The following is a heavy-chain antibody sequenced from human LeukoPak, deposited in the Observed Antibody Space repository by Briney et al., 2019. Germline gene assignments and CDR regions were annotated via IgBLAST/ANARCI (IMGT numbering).Heavy chain of an antibody. D-gene: IGHD4-11*01. CDR1: GYTFTNYG. CDR3: ARDKAVTTELTQYFQH. CDR2: ISAYNGYT. V-gene: IGHV1-18*01. J-gene: IGHJ1*01. Sequence: ASVKVSCKASGYTFTNYGVSWVRQAPGQGLEWMGWISAYNGYTNYAQKVQFRVTMTTDTSTSTAYMELRSLTSDDTAVYYCARDKAVTTELTQYFQHWGQGTLVTVSS.